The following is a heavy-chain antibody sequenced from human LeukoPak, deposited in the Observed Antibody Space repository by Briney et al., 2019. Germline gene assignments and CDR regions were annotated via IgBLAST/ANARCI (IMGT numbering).Heavy chain of an antibody. CDR2: INHSGST. Sequence: SETLSLTCAVYGGSFSGYYWSWIRQPPGKGLEWIGEINHSGSTNYNPSLKSRVTISVDTSKNQFSLKLSSVTAADTAVYYCARHRSYYYDSSGYYRSPYFDYWGQGTLVTVSS. V-gene: IGHV4-34*01. D-gene: IGHD3-22*01. CDR1: GGSFSGYY. CDR3: ARHRSYYYDSSGYYRSPYFDY. J-gene: IGHJ4*02.